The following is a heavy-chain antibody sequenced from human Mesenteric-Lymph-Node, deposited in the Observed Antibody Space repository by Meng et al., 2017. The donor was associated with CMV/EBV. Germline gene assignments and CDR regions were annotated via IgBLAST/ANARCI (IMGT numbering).Heavy chain of an antibody. V-gene: IGHV3-23*01. CDR1: GFTFSSYA. CDR3: ARAPWDYDILTGGFDY. Sequence: GFTFSSYAMNWVRQAPGKGLEWVSAISGSGGSTHYADSVKGRFTTSRDNSKNTLYLQMNSLRAEDTAVYYCARAPWDYDILTGGFDYWGQGTLVTVSS. D-gene: IGHD3-9*01. J-gene: IGHJ4*02. CDR2: ISGSGGST.